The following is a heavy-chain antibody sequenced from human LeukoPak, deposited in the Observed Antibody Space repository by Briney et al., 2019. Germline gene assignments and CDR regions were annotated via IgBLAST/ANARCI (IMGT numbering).Heavy chain of an antibody. Sequence: SETLSLTCTVSGDSISSTSSYWGWIRQPPGKGLEWIGSAYYSGTTYKNPSLKSRVTISVDTSKNQFSLKLSSVTAADTAVYYCARAEVVIIASYYYYYMDVWGKGTTVTVSS. CDR1: GDSISSTSSY. CDR3: ARAEVVIIASYYYYYMDV. V-gene: IGHV4-39*07. CDR2: AYYSGTT. D-gene: IGHD3-3*01. J-gene: IGHJ6*03.